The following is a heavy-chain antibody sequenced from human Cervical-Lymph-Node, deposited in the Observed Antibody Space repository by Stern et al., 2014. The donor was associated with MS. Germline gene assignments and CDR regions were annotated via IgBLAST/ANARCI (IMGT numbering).Heavy chain of an antibody. CDR1: GGTFSTHV. J-gene: IGHJ4*02. Sequence: DQLVESGAEVKKPGSSVRVSSKASGGTFSTHVISWIRQAPGQGLEWMGGISPMFGRARYAQKFQGRLRITADESTTTAHMEFSSLTSEDVAVYYCAKERGDSFDFATWGQGTLVTVSS. V-gene: IGHV1-69*01. CDR2: ISPMFGRA. D-gene: IGHD2-21*02. CDR3: AKERGDSFDFAT.